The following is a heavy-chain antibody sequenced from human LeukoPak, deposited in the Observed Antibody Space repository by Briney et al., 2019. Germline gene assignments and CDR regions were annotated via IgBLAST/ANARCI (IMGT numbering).Heavy chain of an antibody. CDR3: ARDYVWGSSESDY. Sequence: GGSLRLSCVASGFTFSNYWMTWFRQTPGKGLEWVGNINQDGSEKYYLDSVRGRFTISRDNAKNSLYLQMNSLRVEDTAIYYCARDYVWGSSESDYWGQGTLVTVSS. J-gene: IGHJ4*02. V-gene: IGHV3-7*01. D-gene: IGHD3-10*02. CDR1: GFTFSNYW. CDR2: INQDGSEK.